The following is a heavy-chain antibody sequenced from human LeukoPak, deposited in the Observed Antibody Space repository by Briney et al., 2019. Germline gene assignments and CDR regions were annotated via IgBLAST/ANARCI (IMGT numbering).Heavy chain of an antibody. CDR1: GFTFSSYA. Sequence: PGGSLRLSCAASGFTFSSYAMHWVRQAPGKGLEYVSAISSNGGSTYYANSVKGRFTISRDNSKNTLYLQMGSLRAEDMAVYYSARASGSYYYYYYMDVWGKGTTVTVSS. CDR2: ISSNGGST. D-gene: IGHD3-10*01. J-gene: IGHJ6*03. CDR3: ARASGSYYYYYYMDV. V-gene: IGHV3-64*01.